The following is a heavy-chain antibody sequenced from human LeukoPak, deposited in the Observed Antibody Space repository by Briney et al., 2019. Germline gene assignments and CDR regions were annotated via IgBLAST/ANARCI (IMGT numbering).Heavy chain of an antibody. CDR3: ARGRQSKQQLVRGNWFDP. CDR1: GYTFTSYD. J-gene: IGHJ5*02. V-gene: IGHV1-8*01. D-gene: IGHD6-13*01. Sequence: GASVKVSCKASGYTFTSYDINWVRQATGQGLEWMGWMNPSSGNTGYAQKFQGRVTMTRNTSISTAYMELSSLRSEDTAVYYCARGRQSKQQLVRGNWFDPWGQGTLVTVSS. CDR2: MNPSSGNT.